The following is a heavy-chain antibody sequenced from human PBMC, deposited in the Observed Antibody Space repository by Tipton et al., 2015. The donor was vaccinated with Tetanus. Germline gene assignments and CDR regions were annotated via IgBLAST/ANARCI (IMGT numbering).Heavy chain of an antibody. V-gene: IGHV3-23*01. D-gene: IGHD2-8*01. CDR2: ISGGGHNT. J-gene: IGHJ4*02. Sequence: SLRLSCAASGFTFSDYTMAWVRQAPGEGLEWVSTISGGGHNTHYADSVQGRSTISRDNSKNTMYLQMNSLRAEDTAVYYCTKDVGIVLFDYWGQGTLVTVSS. CDR1: GFTFSDYT. CDR3: TKDVGIVLFDY.